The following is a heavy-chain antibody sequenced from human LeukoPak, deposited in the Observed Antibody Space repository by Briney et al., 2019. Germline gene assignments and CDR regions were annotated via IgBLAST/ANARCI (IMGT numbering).Heavy chain of an antibody. Sequence: GGSLILSCTASGFTFGDYALTWVRQAPGKGLEWVGFIRSKAYGGTAEYAASVKGRFSISRDDSGSIVYLQMNSLKTEDTAVYYCTRGPGIAVTGSYYWGQGTLVTVSS. CDR1: GFTFGDYA. D-gene: IGHD6-19*01. V-gene: IGHV3-49*04. CDR2: IRSKAYGGTA. J-gene: IGHJ4*02. CDR3: TRGPGIAVTGSYY.